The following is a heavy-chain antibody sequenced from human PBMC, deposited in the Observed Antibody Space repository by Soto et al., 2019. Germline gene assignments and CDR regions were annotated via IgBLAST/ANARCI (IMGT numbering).Heavy chain of an antibody. CDR2: IHPSGGIT. Sequence: ASVKVSCKASGYTFTSYYMHWERQAPGQGLEWMGIIHPSGGITSYAQKLQGRVTMTRDTSTSTVYMELSSLRSDDTAVYYCARGKWYGGPQPSNFDYWGQGTLVTVSS. V-gene: IGHV1-46*01. D-gene: IGHD4-17*01. CDR1: GYTFTSYY. J-gene: IGHJ4*02. CDR3: ARGKWYGGPQPSNFDY.